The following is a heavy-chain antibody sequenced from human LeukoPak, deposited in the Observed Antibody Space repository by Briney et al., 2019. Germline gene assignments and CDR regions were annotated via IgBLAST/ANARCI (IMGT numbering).Heavy chain of an antibody. Sequence: GASVKVSCKASGYTFTRYYMHWVRQAPGQGLEGMGWINPNSGDTKYSQKFQGRVTMTRDTSISTAYMELSRLRSDDTAVYYCATQRGSYLWRTDFDYWGQGTLVTVSS. J-gene: IGHJ4*02. CDR3: ATQRGSYLWRTDFDY. V-gene: IGHV1-2*02. CDR1: GYTFTRYY. D-gene: IGHD3-16*01. CDR2: INPNSGDT.